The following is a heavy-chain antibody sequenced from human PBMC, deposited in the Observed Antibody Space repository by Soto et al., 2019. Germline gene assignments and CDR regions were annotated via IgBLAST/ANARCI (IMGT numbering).Heavy chain of an antibody. CDR3: AREVNYYDSRGYLNWFDP. CDR1: GGSISSYY. D-gene: IGHD3-22*01. CDR2: IYYSGST. J-gene: IGHJ5*02. Sequence: SETLSLTCTVSGGSISSYYWSWIRQPPGKGLEWIGYIYYSGSTNYNPSLKSRVTISVDTSKNQFSLKLSSVTAADTAVYYCAREVNYYDSRGYLNWFDPWGQGPLVTVS. V-gene: IGHV4-59*01.